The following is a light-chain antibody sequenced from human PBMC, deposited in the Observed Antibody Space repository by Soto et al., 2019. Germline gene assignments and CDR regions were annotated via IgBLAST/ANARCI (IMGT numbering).Light chain of an antibody. Sequence: NFMLTQPHSVSESPGKTVTISCTRSSGSIASNYVQWYQQRPGSAPTTVIYEDNQRPSGVPDRFSGSIDSSSNSASLAISGLKTADEADYYCQSYDSRNVFGTGTKLTVL. CDR1: SGSIASNY. CDR2: EDN. J-gene: IGLJ1*01. V-gene: IGLV6-57*04. CDR3: QSYDSRNV.